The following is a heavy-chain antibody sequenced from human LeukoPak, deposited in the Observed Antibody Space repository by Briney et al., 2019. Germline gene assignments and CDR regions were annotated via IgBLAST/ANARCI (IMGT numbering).Heavy chain of an antibody. CDR3: ARGGGSGTYRLDY. Sequence: GGSLRLSCAASGFTFNTYWMQWVRQAPGKGLVWVSRINGDGSSISYADSVKGRFTISRDNAKNTLYLQLNSLRAEDTAVYYCARGGGSGTYRLDYWGQGTLVTVSS. V-gene: IGHV3-74*01. J-gene: IGHJ4*02. D-gene: IGHD3-10*01. CDR1: GFTFNTYW. CDR2: INGDGSSI.